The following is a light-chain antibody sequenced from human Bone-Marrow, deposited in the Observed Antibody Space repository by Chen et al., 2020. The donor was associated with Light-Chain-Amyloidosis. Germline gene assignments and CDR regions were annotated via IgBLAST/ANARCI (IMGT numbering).Light chain of an antibody. CDR2: EVT. CDR1: SSDVGGDNH. CDR3: SSYTITNTLV. V-gene: IGLV2-14*01. Sequence: QSALTQPASVSGSPGQSLTISCTGTSSDVGGDNHVSWYQQHPDKAPKLMIYEVTNRPSWVPDRFSGSKSDNTASLTISGIQTEDEADYFCSSYTITNTLVFGSGTRVTVL. J-gene: IGLJ1*01.